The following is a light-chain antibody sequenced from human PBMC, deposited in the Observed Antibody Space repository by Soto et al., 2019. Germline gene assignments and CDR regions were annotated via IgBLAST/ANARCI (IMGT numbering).Light chain of an antibody. CDR3: QQYYNIPWT. Sequence: IVMTQSPDSLAVSLGERATINCKSSQTVLYSSDNTNYLAWYQQKPGQPPKLLIYWASIRESGVPDRFSGSGSGTDFTLTISSLQAEDVAVYYCQQYYNIPWTFGQGTKVEIK. J-gene: IGKJ1*01. V-gene: IGKV4-1*01. CDR2: WAS. CDR1: QTVLYSSDNTNY.